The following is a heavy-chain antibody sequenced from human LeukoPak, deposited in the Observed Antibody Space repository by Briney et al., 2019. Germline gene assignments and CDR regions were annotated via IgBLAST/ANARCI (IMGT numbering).Heavy chain of an antibody. Sequence: PGGSLRLSCAASGCTFSSYWMHWVRQAPGKGLVWVSRINSDGSTTTYADSVKGRFTISRDNAKNTLYLQMNSLRAEDTAVYYCARVTYYYGSGSLAVYYFDYWGQGTLVTVSS. V-gene: IGHV3-74*01. J-gene: IGHJ4*02. CDR2: INSDGSTT. CDR1: GCTFSSYW. CDR3: ARVTYYYGSGSLAVYYFDY. D-gene: IGHD3-10*01.